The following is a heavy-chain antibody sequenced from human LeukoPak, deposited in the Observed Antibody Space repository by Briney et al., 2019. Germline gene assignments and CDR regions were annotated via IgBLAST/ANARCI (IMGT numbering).Heavy chain of an antibody. D-gene: IGHD2-15*01. J-gene: IGHJ2*01. V-gene: IGHV3-13*01. CDR1: GVSPSKDD. CDR2: IGVTGDT. CDR3: TKEFCGSRAACAGGSYYDF. Sequence: GGSLRLSCATSGVSPSKDDFHWVRHAPGKGLGRVAAIGVTGDTYYAGAVKGRFTISREDAANSLYLQMRSLGAGDTALYYCTKEFCGSRAACAGGSYYDFGGRGALVTVSS.